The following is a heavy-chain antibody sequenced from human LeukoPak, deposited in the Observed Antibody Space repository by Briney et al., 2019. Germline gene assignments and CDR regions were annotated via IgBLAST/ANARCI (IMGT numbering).Heavy chain of an antibody. CDR1: GGSISSSRYY. Sequence: PSETLSLTCTVSGGSISSSRYYWGWIRQPPGKGLEWIGSIHYSGSTYYNPSLKSRATISVDTSKNQFSLILTSVTAADTAVYYCARPYYYDSRIDPWGQGTLVTVSS. V-gene: IGHV4-39*07. CDR2: IHYSGST. CDR3: ARPYYYDSRIDP. J-gene: IGHJ5*02. D-gene: IGHD3-22*01.